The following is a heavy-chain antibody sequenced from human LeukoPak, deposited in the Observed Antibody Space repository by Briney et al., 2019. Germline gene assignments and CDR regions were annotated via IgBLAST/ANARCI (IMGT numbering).Heavy chain of an antibody. V-gene: IGHV4-39*01. CDR1: GGSISSSSAY. Sequence: SETLSLACTVSGGSISSSSAYWGWIRQPPGKGLEWIGSIYYRKNTYYNPSLKSRVTISADTSKNQFSLTLGSVSATDTAVYYCASPRGFSYGYFDYWGQGTLVTVAS. J-gene: IGHJ4*02. D-gene: IGHD5-18*01. CDR2: IYYRKNT. CDR3: ASPRGFSYGYFDY.